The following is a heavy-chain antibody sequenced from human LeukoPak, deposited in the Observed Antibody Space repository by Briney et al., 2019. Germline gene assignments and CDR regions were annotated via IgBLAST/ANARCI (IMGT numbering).Heavy chain of an antibody. V-gene: IGHV1-18*01. Sequence: ASVKVSCKASGYTFTSYGISWVRQAPGQGLEWMGWISPYSGHTDYAQMLQGRVTMTTDTSTSTAYMELRSLRSDDTAVYYCARDQQIRGAIDAQGYWGQGTLVTVSS. D-gene: IGHD3-10*01. CDR2: ISPYSGHT. CDR3: ARDQQIRGAIDAQGY. J-gene: IGHJ4*02. CDR1: GYTFTSYG.